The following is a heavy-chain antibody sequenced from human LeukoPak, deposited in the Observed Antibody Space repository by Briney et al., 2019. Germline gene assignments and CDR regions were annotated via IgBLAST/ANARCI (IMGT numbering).Heavy chain of an antibody. CDR1: GFTFSSYA. CDR2: ISYDGSNK. Sequence: GRSLRLFCAASGFTFSSYAMHWVRQAPGKGLEWVAVISYDGSNKYYADSVKGRFTISRDNSKNTLYLQMNSLRAEDTAVYYCARDGPWIQLWLPSRGYFDYWGQGTLVTVSS. J-gene: IGHJ4*02. D-gene: IGHD5-18*01. V-gene: IGHV3-30-3*01. CDR3: ARDGPWIQLWLPSRGYFDY.